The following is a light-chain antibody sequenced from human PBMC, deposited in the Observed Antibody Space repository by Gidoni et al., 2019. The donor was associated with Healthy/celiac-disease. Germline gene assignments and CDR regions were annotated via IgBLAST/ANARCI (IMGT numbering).Light chain of an antibody. Sequence: SYELTQPPSVSVSQGQTASITCSGDKLGDKYACWYQQKPGQSPVLVIYQDSKRPSGIPERFSGYNSVNTATLTISGTQAMDEADYYCQAWDSSYVVFGGGTKLTVL. V-gene: IGLV3-1*01. CDR3: QAWDSSYVV. CDR2: QDS. CDR1: KLGDKY. J-gene: IGLJ2*01.